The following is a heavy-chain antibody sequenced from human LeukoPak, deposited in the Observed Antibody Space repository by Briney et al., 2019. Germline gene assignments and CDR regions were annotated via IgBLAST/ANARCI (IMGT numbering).Heavy chain of an antibody. CDR3: ARGRNYGSGSYVFDY. J-gene: IGHJ4*02. CDR2: ISSSSSYI. V-gene: IGHV3-21*04. CDR1: GFTFSSYS. D-gene: IGHD3-10*01. Sequence: GGSLRLSCAASGFTFSSYSMNWVRQAPGKGLEWVSSISSSSSYIYYADSVKGRFTISRDNSKNSVYLQMNSLRAEDTAVYYCARGRNYGSGSYVFDYWGQGTLVTVSS.